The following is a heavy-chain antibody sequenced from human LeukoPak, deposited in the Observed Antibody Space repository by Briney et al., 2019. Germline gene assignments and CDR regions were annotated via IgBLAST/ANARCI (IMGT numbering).Heavy chain of an antibody. D-gene: IGHD6-13*01. CDR2: ISGSGGST. CDR1: GFTFSSYA. V-gene: IGHV3-23*01. Sequence: GGSLRLSCAASGFTFSSYAMSWVRQAPGKGLEWVSAISGSGGSTYYADSVKGRSTISRDDSKNTLYLQMNSLRAEDTAVYYCARVGGSSWYRRVIYYFDYWGQGTLVTVSS. CDR3: ARVGGSSWYRRVIYYFDY. J-gene: IGHJ4*02.